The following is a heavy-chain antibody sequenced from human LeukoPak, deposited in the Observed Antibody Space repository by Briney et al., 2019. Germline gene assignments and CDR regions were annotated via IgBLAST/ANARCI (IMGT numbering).Heavy chain of an antibody. J-gene: IGHJ3*02. V-gene: IGHV1-69*13. Sequence: SVKVSCKASGGTYSSYAISWVRQAPGQGLEWMGGIIPIFGTANYAQKFQGRVTITADESTSTAYMELSSLRSEDTVVYYCARDLYSSGWPQAFDIWGQGTMVTVSS. CDR3: ARDLYSSGWPQAFDI. CDR1: GGTYSSYA. CDR2: IIPIFGTA. D-gene: IGHD6-19*01.